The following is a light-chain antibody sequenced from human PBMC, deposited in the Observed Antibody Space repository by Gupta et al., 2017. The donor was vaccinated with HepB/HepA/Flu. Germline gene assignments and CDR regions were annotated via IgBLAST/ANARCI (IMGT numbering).Light chain of an antibody. V-gene: IGLV1-40*01. J-gene: IGLJ3*02. Sequence: QSVLPPPPSASGAPRPWVTISSTRSSTNIGAGYVVHWYQQLPGTATNLLIYGNSNRSSVVPDRFAGTKSGTSSSLAITGLEAEDEADYYCQSDDSILSGSVFGGGTKLTVL. CDR3: QSDDSILSGSV. CDR2: GNS. CDR1: STNIGAGYV.